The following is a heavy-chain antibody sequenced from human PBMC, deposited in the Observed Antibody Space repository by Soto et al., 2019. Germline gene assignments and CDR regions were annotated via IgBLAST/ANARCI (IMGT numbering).Heavy chain of an antibody. CDR1: WFSVRSSE. V-gene: IGHV3-48*03. CDR3: AKSRGSGSYYNPYDAFDI. D-gene: IGHD3-10*01. Sequence: GGSPRLGSASCWFSVRSSEVTGVRQDPCKWLEWVSYISSSGSTIYYADSVKGRFTISRDNAKNSLYLQMNSLRAEDTAVYYCAKSRGSGSYYNPYDAFDIWGQGTMVTVSS. J-gene: IGHJ3*02. CDR2: ISSSGSTI.